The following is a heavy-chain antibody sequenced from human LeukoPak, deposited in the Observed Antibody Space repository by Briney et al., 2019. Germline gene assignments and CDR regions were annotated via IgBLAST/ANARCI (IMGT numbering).Heavy chain of an antibody. Sequence: GESLKISCKGSGYSFTSYWIGWVRQMPGKGLEWMGIIYPGDSDTRYSPSFQGQVTISADKSISTAYLQWSSLKASDTAMYYCARPIVATSYSYGWGAFDIRGQGTMVAVSS. D-gene: IGHD5-18*01. CDR1: GYSFTSYW. V-gene: IGHV5-51*01. CDR2: IYPGDSDT. CDR3: ARPIVATSYSYGWGAFDI. J-gene: IGHJ3*02.